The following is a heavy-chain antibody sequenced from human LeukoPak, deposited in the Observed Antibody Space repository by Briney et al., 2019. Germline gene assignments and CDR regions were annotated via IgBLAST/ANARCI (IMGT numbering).Heavy chain of an antibody. CDR2: INHSGST. Sequence: SETLSLTCAVYGGSFSGYYWSWIRQPPGKGLEWIGEINHSGSTNYNPSLKCRVTISVDTSKNQFSLKLSSVTAADTAVYYCARGRSAAAGLNWFDPWGQGTLVTVSS. J-gene: IGHJ5*02. CDR1: GGSFSGYY. V-gene: IGHV4-34*01. CDR3: ARGRSAAAGLNWFDP. D-gene: IGHD6-13*01.